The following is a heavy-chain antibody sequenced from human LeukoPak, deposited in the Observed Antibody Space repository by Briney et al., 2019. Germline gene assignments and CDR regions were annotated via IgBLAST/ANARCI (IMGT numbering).Heavy chain of an antibody. CDR1: GGSISSYY. D-gene: IGHD3-9*01. Sequence: PSETLSLTCTVSGGSISSYYWSWIRQTPGKGLEWIGYIYYSGSTIYNPSLKSRVTISVDTSKNQFSLKLSSVTAADTAVYYCARHPLTHSSYYFDYWGQGTLVTVSS. V-gene: IGHV4-59*08. J-gene: IGHJ4*02. CDR2: IYYSGST. CDR3: ARHPLTHSSYYFDY.